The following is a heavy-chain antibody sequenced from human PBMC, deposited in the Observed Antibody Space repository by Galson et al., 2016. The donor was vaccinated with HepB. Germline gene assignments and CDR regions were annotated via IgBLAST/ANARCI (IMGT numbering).Heavy chain of an antibody. J-gene: IGHJ1*01. Sequence: PALVKPTQTLTLTCTFSGFSLSTSGVGVGWVRQPPGKALEWLALIYWDDDKRYSPSLKSRLTITKDTSKNQVVLTMTNMDPVDTAIFYCLRRSTYYDFWSGMRSEDFQHWGQGTLVTVSS. CDR2: IYWDDDK. CDR1: GFSLSTSGVG. D-gene: IGHD3-3*01. V-gene: IGHV2-5*02. CDR3: LRRSTYYDFWSGMRSEDFQH.